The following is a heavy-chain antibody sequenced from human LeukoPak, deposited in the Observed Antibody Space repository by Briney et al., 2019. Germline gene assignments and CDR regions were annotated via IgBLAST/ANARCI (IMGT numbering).Heavy chain of an antibody. Sequence: LPQTVSVTCAVSGGSISSGGYSWSWLRQPPGKGREWMGYLYHSGSTYYNPSLKSRVTISVDRSKNQCSLKLSAVTAADTAVYCCAREGYNSGFDYWGQGTLGTVSS. D-gene: IGHD5-24*01. CDR3: AREGYNSGFDY. J-gene: IGHJ4*02. CDR1: GGSISSGGYS. CDR2: LYHSGST. V-gene: IGHV4-30-2*01.